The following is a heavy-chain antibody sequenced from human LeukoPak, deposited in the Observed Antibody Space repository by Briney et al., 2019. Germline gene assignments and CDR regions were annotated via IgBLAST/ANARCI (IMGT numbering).Heavy chain of an antibody. CDR3: ARGELYDFWSGYRFDY. CDR1: GFTFSSYA. V-gene: IGHV3-30-3*01. D-gene: IGHD3-3*01. Sequence: GRSLRLSCAASGFTFSSYAMHWVRQAPGKELEWVAVISYDGSNKYYADSVKGRFTISRDNSKNTLYLQMNSLRAEDTAVYYCARGELYDFWSGYRFDYWGQGTLVTVSS. CDR2: ISYDGSNK. J-gene: IGHJ4*02.